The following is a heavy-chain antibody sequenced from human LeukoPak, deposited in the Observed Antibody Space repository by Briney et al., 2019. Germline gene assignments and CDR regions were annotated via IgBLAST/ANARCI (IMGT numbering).Heavy chain of an antibody. CDR2: IHYSGST. CDR1: GGSISSYY. J-gene: IGHJ4*02. Sequence: PSETLSLTCTVSGGSISSYYWSWIRQPPGKGLEWIGYIHYSGSTNYNPSLKSRVTISVDTSKNQFSLKLSSVTAADTAVYYCVRSPKFSSSPFDYWGQGTLVTVSS. V-gene: IGHV4-59*01. D-gene: IGHD6-6*01. CDR3: VRSPKFSSSPFDY.